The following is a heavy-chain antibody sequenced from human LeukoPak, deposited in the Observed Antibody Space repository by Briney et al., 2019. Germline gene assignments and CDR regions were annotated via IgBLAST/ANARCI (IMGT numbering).Heavy chain of an antibody. J-gene: IGHJ4*02. Sequence: PGGSPPLSCASSGFTFDDYSMQWCRQAPRKGVEWVSLISGDAGSTYYDDSVKGRFTISRDNSKNSLYLQMNRLRTEDTALYYCAKDINYNEEGIDYWGQGTPVTASS. CDR3: AKDINYNEEGIDY. CDR2: ISGDAGST. V-gene: IGHV3-43*02. D-gene: IGHD5-24*01. CDR1: GFTFDDYS.